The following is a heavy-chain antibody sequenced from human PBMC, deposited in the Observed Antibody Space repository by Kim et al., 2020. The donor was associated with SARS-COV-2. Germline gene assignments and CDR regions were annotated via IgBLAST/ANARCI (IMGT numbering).Heavy chain of an antibody. D-gene: IGHD6-19*01. CDR2: IDPSDSYT. J-gene: IGHJ4*02. Sequence: GESLKISCKGSGYSFTSYWISWVRQMPGKGLEWMGKIDPSDSYTNYGPSFQGHVTISADKSISTAYLQWSSLKASDTAMYYCARQDLSGWLSFYSWGLGTLVTVSS. V-gene: IGHV5-10-1*01. CDR3: ARQDLSGWLSFYS. CDR1: GYSFTSYW.